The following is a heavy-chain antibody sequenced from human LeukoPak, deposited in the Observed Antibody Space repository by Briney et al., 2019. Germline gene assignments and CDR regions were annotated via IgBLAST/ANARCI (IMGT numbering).Heavy chain of an antibody. CDR3: AKDGRYYDSSGYLA. Sequence: GGSLRLSCAASGFTFSFYGIHWVRQAPGKRLEWVAFIGDDGGNKRYADSVKGRFTISRDNSKNTLSLQMNSLRAEDTAVYYCAKDGRYYDSSGYLAWGQGTLVTVSS. J-gene: IGHJ5*02. V-gene: IGHV3-30*02. CDR2: IGDDGGNK. D-gene: IGHD3-22*01. CDR1: GFTFSFYG.